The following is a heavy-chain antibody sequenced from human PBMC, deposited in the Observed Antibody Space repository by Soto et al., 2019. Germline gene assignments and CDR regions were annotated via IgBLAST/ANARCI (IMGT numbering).Heavy chain of an antibody. Sequence: PSETLSLTCTVSGGSISSYYWSWIRQPPGKGLEWIGYIYYSGSTNYNPSLKSRVTISVDTSKNQFSLKLSSVTAADTAVYYCARAEGYDDILTGYFPPPNFDYWGQGTLVTVSS. D-gene: IGHD3-9*01. V-gene: IGHV4-59*01. CDR1: GGSISSYY. J-gene: IGHJ4*02. CDR3: ARAEGYDDILTGYFPPPNFDY. CDR2: IYYSGST.